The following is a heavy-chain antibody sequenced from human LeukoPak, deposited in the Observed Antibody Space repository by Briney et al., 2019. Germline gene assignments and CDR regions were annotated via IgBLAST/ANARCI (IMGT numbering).Heavy chain of an antibody. CDR1: GGSISSYY. CDR3: ARSGATTVTGGFDP. J-gene: IGHJ5*02. D-gene: IGHD4-11*01. CDR2: IYYSGST. Sequence: SETLSLTCTGSGGSISSYYWSWIRQPPGKGLEWIGYIYYSGSTNYNPSLKSRVTISVDTSKNQFSLKLSAVTAADTAGYYCARSGATTVTGGFDPWGQGTLVTVSS. V-gene: IGHV4-59*01.